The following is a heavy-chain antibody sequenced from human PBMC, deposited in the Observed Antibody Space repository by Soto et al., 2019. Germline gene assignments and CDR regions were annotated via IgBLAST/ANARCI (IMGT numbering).Heavy chain of an antibody. Sequence: GGSLRLSCAASGFTVSSYWMSWVRQAPGKGLEWVANIKQDGSEKYYVVSVKGRFNNSRDNAKNSLYLQMNSLGAEDTAVYYCASCPMHDFWSGYHDYYYYMDVWGKGTTVTVSS. CDR2: IKQDGSEK. V-gene: IGHV3-7*01. CDR3: ASCPMHDFWSGYHDYYYYMDV. D-gene: IGHD3-3*01. J-gene: IGHJ6*03. CDR1: GFTVSSYW.